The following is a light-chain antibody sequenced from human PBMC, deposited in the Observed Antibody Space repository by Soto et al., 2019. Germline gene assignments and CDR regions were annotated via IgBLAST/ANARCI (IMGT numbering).Light chain of an antibody. Sequence: EIVVTQSPGTLSVSPGETATLSCRASQSVSSNLAWYQQKPGQPPRLLIYGASTRATGVPARFSGSGSGTEFTLTISSLQSEDFAIYYCQQYHNWGPFGQGTKVEIK. CDR3: QQYHNWGP. V-gene: IGKV3-15*01. CDR2: GAS. CDR1: QSVSSN. J-gene: IGKJ1*01.